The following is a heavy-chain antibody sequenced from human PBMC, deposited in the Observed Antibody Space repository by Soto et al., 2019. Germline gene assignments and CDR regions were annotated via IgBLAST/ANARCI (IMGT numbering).Heavy chain of an antibody. D-gene: IGHD3-16*01. CDR2: IDQDGRGT. J-gene: IGHJ4*02. Sequence: EVQLVESGGGLVQPGESLRLSCAASGFTFSNYWMDWVRQGPGAGLVWVARIDQDGRGTSYADSVKGRFTISRDNAKNTVYLQMNSLRAEDTATYYCVRDNYGFDYWGRGTLVTVSS. CDR1: GFTFSNYW. CDR3: VRDNYGFDY. V-gene: IGHV3-74*01.